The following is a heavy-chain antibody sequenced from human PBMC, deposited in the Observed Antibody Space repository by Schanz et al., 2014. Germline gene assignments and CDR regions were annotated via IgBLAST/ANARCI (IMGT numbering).Heavy chain of an antibody. Sequence: QVQVVQSGAEVKKPGASVKVSCKASGYTFTDYGVIWVRQAPGQGLEWMGWISTSNGNTNYIQKLQGRVTMTTDTAANTAYMELRSLRSDDTAHYYCVRVPSRDVSFDRWGRGTLVTVSS. D-gene: IGHD3-16*01. CDR1: GYTFTDYG. V-gene: IGHV1-18*01. CDR3: VRVPSRDVSFDR. J-gene: IGHJ2*01. CDR2: ISTSNGNT.